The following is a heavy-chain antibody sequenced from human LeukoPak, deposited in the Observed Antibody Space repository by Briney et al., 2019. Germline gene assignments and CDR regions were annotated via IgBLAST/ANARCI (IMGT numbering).Heavy chain of an antibody. CDR3: ARLLGPSGSYQFDP. V-gene: IGHV4-34*01. CDR2: INHSGST. CDR1: GGSFSGYY. Sequence: SETLSLTCAVYGGSFSGYYWSWIRQPPGKGLEWIGEINHSGSTNYNPSLKSRVTISVDTSKNQFSLKLSSVTAADTAIFYCARLLGPSGSYQFDPWGQGTLVTVSS. J-gene: IGHJ5*02. D-gene: IGHD1-26*01.